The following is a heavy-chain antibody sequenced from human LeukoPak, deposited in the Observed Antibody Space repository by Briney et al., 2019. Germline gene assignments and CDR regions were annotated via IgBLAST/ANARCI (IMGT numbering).Heavy chain of an antibody. V-gene: IGHV1-69*02. CDR3: ARSSDIAGDY. CDR2: IIPILGIA. D-gene: IGHD5-12*01. CDR1: GDTFSSYT. J-gene: IGHJ4*02. Sequence: SVKVSCKASGDTFSSYTISWVRQAPGQGLEWMGRIIPILGIANYAQKFQGRVTITSDKSTSTAYMKLSRLRSEDTAVYYCARSSDIAGDYWGQGTLVTVSS.